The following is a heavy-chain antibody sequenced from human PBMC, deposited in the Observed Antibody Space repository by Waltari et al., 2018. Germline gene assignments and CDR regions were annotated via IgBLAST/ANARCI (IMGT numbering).Heavy chain of an antibody. J-gene: IGHJ4*02. CDR1: GFPFSTYA. CDR2: ISGIDGST. D-gene: IGHD2-15*01. Sequence: EVQVLESGGGLAQPGGSLRLSCAASGFPFSTYAMNWVRQAPGKGLEWVSTISGIDGSTYYADSVKGRFTISRDNSKNTVYLQMHSLTAEDTAKYYCAKDQGWSAVGASYFDYWGQGTLVTVSS. CDR3: AKDQGWSAVGASYFDY. V-gene: IGHV3-23*01.